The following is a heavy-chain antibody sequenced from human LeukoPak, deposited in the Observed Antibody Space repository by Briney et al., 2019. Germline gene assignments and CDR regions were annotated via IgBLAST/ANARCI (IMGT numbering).Heavy chain of an antibody. CDR1: GGSISSYY. J-gene: IGHJ4*02. D-gene: IGHD1-7*01. CDR2: IYYSGST. V-gene: IGHV4-59*01. Sequence: SETLPLTCTVSGGSISSYYWSWIRQPPGKGLEWIGYIYYSGSTNYNPSLKSRVTISVDTSKNQFSLKLSSVTAADTAVYYCATGDPELGGYYFDYWGQGTLVTVSS. CDR3: ATGDPELGGYYFDY.